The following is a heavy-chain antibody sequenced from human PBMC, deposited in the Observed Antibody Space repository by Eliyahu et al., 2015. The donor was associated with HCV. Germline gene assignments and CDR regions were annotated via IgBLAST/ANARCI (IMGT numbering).Heavy chain of an antibody. CDR1: GYSISSGYY. CDR3: LGVFDY. CDR2: IYHNGNT. V-gene: IGHV4-38-2*02. Sequence: QVQLQESGPGLVKPSETLSLTCTVSGYSISSGYYWGWIRQPPGKGLEWIGSIYHNGNTYYNPSLKSRLTISVDPSKNQFSLKLSSVTAADTAVYYCLGVFDYWGQGTLVTVSS. D-gene: IGHD6-13*01. J-gene: IGHJ4*02.